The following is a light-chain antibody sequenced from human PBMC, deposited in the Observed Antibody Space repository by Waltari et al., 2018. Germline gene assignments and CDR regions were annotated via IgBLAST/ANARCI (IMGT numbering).Light chain of an antibody. CDR1: SLRSYY. V-gene: IGLV3-19*01. Sequence: SSELTQDPAVSVALGQTVRITCHGDSLRSYYASWYQQKPGQAPVLVIYGKNNRPSGVTEGVSGSRSGNTACLTISGAQAEDEADYYWNSRDSSGNHVVVGGGTKLTGL. CDR2: GKN. J-gene: IGLJ2*01. CDR3: NSRDSSGNHVV.